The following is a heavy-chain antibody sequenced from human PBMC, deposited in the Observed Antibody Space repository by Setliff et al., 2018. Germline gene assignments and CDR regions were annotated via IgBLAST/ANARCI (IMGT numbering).Heavy chain of an antibody. CDR2: IHPTEGA. J-gene: IGHJ4*02. D-gene: IGHD1-20*01. V-gene: IGHV4-39*07. CDR3: SRGQDNSKVGHD. Sequence: SETLSLTCTVSGGSISSSRYFWGWIRQPPGKGLEWIGEIHPTEGAKYNPSLQSRVTMSVDTSSKQHSLKLTPVTAADTAMYYCSRGQDNSKVGHDWGQGTLVTVSS. CDR1: GGSISSSRYF.